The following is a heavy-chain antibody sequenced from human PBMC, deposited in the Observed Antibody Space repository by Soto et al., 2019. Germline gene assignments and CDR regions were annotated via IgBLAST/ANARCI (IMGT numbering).Heavy chain of an antibody. J-gene: IGHJ4*02. D-gene: IGHD3-9*01. CDR2: IYFTGIT. Sequence: ASETKCLTYTVSGDPISSLGVYWNWIRNLPGKGLQWIGHIYFTGITEYNPSLRSRSIISVDTSKSQFSLSLNAVTAADTAVYYCAREVDSASTRGYFDSWGQGTLVTVS. CDR3: AREVDSASTRGYFDS. V-gene: IGHV4-31*02. CDR1: GDPISSLGVY.